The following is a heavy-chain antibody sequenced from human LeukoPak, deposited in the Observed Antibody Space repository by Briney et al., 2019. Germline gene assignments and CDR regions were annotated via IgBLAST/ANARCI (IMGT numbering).Heavy chain of an antibody. D-gene: IGHD3-10*01. Sequence: GSLRLSCAASGFTFSSYGMSWVRQPPGKGLEWIGEINHSGSTNYNPSLKSRVTISVDTSKNQFSLKLSSVTAADTAVYYCASPIKYYYGSGSYGYYFDYWGQGTLVTVSS. CDR1: GFTFSSYG. J-gene: IGHJ4*02. V-gene: IGHV4-34*01. CDR2: INHSGST. CDR3: ASPIKYYYGSGSYGYYFDY.